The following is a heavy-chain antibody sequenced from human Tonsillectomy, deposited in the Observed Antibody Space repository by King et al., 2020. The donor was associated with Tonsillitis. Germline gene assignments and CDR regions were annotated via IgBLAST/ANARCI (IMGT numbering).Heavy chain of an antibody. D-gene: IGHD3-3*01. CDR1: GFTFSSYA. CDR2: ISGSGGTT. CDR3: AKDRDFWSPHGMDV. J-gene: IGHJ6*02. Sequence: VQLVESGGGLIQPGGSLRLSCSASGFTFSSYAMSWVRQAPGKGLEWVSGISGSGGTTYYADSVKGRFAISRDNSKNTLYLQMNSLRAEDTAVYYCAKDRDFWSPHGMDVWGQGTTVTVSS. V-gene: IGHV3-23*04.